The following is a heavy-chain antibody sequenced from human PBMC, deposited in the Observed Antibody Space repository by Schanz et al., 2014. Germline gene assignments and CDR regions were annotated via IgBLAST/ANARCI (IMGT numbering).Heavy chain of an antibody. Sequence: QVQLQESGPGLVKPSQTLSLTCTVSGGSIRSGTYYWSWIRQPAGKALEWIGRVFPNGITNYNPAPKRRVTKTLDRSKSQFSRTLTSRTAADTAVYYCARDTTWRLDLWGRGTLVTVSS. CDR3: ARDTTWRLDL. CDR2: VFPNGIT. D-gene: IGHD1-1*01. V-gene: IGHV4-61*02. CDR1: GGSIRSGTYY. J-gene: IGHJ2*01.